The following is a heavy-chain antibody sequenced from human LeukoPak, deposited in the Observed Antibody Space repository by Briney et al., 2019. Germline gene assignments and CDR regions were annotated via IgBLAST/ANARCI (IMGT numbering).Heavy chain of an antibody. CDR3: AKAGDYFDTSGYEGFDY. D-gene: IGHD3-22*01. V-gene: IGHV3-9*01. CDR1: GFTFDDYA. J-gene: IGHJ4*02. CDR2: ISWNSGSI. Sequence: GGSLRLSCAASGFTFDDYAMHWVRQAPGKGLEWVSGISWNSGSIGYADSVKGRLTISRDNAKNSLYLQMNSLRAEDTALYYCAKAGDYFDTSGYEGFDYWGQGTLVTVSS.